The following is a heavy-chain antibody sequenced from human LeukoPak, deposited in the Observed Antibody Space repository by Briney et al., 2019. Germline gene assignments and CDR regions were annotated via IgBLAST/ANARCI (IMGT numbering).Heavy chain of an antibody. CDR2: ISYDGSNK. D-gene: IGHD5-18*01. V-gene: IGHV3-30*04. CDR3: ASGKYRYGDNWFDP. Sequence: GGSLRLSCAASGFTFSSYAMHWVRQAPGKGLEWVAVISYDGSNKYYADSVKGRFTISRDNSKNTLYLQMNSLRAEDTAVYFCASGKYRYGDNWFDPWGQRTLVTVSS. J-gene: IGHJ5*02. CDR1: GFTFSSYA.